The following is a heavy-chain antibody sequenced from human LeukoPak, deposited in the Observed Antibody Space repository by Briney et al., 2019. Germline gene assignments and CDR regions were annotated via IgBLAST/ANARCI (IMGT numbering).Heavy chain of an antibody. CDR1: GFTLRTFW. D-gene: IGHD6-19*01. V-gene: IGHV3-74*03. CDR2: INTEGEV. Sequence: GGSLRLSCVASGFTLRTFWMHWVRQVPGKRPVWIARINTEGEVTYADSVKGRFTMSRDNAKNELSLQMNSLRIDDSGIYYCVRVVPTIGSGWYGDAFDVWGQGTLVTV. J-gene: IGHJ3*01. CDR3: VRVVPTIGSGWYGDAFDV.